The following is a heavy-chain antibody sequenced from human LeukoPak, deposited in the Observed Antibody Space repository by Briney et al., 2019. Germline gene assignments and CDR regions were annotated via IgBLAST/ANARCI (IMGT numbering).Heavy chain of an antibody. CDR1: GHTFTGYY. J-gene: IGHJ4*02. CDR2: INPNSGGT. D-gene: IGHD6-13*01. CDR3: ARVYSSSPDFDY. Sequence: ASVKVSCKASGHTFTGYYMHWVRQAPGQGLEWMGWINPNSGGTNYAQKFQGRVTMTRDTSISTAYMELSRLRSDDTAVYYCARVYSSSPDFDYWGQGTLVTVSS. V-gene: IGHV1-2*02.